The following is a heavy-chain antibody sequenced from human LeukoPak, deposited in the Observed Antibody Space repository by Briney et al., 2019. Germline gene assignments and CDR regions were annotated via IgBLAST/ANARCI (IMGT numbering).Heavy chain of an antibody. CDR2: ISWNSGSI. D-gene: IGHD5-12*01. CDR1: GFTFDDYA. Sequence: PGRSLRLSCAASGFTFDDYAMHWVRQAPGKGLEWVSGISWNSGSIGYADSVKGRFTISRDNAKNSLYLQMNSLRAEDTALYYCATDMGYSGDGVCFDYWGQGTLVTVSS. J-gene: IGHJ4*02. V-gene: IGHV3-9*01. CDR3: ATDMGYSGDGVCFDY.